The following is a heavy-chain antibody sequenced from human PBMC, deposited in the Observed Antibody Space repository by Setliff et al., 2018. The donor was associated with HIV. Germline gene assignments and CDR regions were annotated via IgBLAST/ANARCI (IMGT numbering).Heavy chain of an antibody. CDR3: ASQPAYSTDWYPPGYFDH. D-gene: IGHD6-19*01. CDR2: TYYSGRT. J-gene: IGHJ4*02. CDR1: GGPISSYY. Sequence: PSETLSLTCTVSGGPISSYYWSWIRQPPGKGLEWIGYTYYSGRTNYNPSLKSRVTISVDTSRNQFSLKLSSVTAADTAVYYCASQPAYSTDWYPPGYFDHWGQGTLVTVS. V-gene: IGHV4-59*08.